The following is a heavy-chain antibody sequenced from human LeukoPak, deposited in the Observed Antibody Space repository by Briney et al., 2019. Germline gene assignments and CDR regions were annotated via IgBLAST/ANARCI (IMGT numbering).Heavy chain of an antibody. CDR3: ARLYGDYEGGVDY. CDR2: IYYSGST. Sequence: PSETLSLTCTVSGGSISSGGYYWSWIRQHPGKGLEWIGYIYYSGSTYYNPSLKSRVTISVDTSKNQFSLKLSSVTAADTAAYYCARLYGDYEGGVDYWGQGTLVTVSS. V-gene: IGHV4-31*03. CDR1: GGSISSGGYY. D-gene: IGHD4-17*01. J-gene: IGHJ4*02.